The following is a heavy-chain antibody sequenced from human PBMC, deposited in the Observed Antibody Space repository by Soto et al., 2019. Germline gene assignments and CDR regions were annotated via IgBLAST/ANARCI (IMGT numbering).Heavy chain of an antibody. CDR3: ARTFRIVGATTWFDP. CDR2: ISAYNGNT. J-gene: IGHJ5*02. D-gene: IGHD1-26*01. Sequence: ASVKVSCKASGYTFTSYGISWVRQAPGQGLEWMGWISAYNGNTNYAQKLQGRVTITRDTSASTAYMELSSLRSEDTAVYYCARTFRIVGATTWFDPCGQGTLVTVSS. V-gene: IGHV1-18*01. CDR1: GYTFTSYG.